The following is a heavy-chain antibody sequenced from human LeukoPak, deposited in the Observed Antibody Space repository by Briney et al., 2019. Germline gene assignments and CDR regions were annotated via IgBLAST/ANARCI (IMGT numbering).Heavy chain of an antibody. CDR2: ISYDGSNK. CDR3: ARVGIGSSWYYPPHY. J-gene: IGHJ4*02. V-gene: IGHV3-30-3*01. CDR1: GFTFSSYA. Sequence: GGSLRLSWAASGFTFSSYAMHWVRQAPGKGLEWVAVISYDGSNKYYADSVKGRFTISRDNSKNTLYLQMNSLRAEDTAVYYCARVGIGSSWYYPPHYWGQGTLVTVSS. D-gene: IGHD6-13*01.